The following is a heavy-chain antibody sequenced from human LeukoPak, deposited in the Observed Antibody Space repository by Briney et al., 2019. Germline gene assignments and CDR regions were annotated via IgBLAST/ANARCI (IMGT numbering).Heavy chain of an antibody. V-gene: IGHV4-31*03. CDR3: AREVVPAAIWRWFDP. CDR2: IYYSGST. Sequence: PSETLSLTCTVSGGSISSGGYYWSWIRQHPGKGLEWIGYIYYSGSTYYNPSLKSRVTISVDTSKNQFSLKLSSVTAADTAVYYCAREVVPAAIWRWFDPWGQGTLVTVSS. CDR1: GGSISSGGYY. D-gene: IGHD2-2*01. J-gene: IGHJ5*02.